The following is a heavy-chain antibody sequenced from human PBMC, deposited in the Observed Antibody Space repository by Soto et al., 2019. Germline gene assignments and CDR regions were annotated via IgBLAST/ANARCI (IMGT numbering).Heavy chain of an antibody. CDR1: GFTFSSYS. J-gene: IGHJ3*02. CDR2: ISSSSSTI. V-gene: IGHV3-48*01. D-gene: IGHD2-21*01. CDR3: ARDIGAYCGGDCYSYAFDI. Sequence: GGSLRLSCAASGFTFSSYSMNWVRQAPGKGLEWVSYISSSSSTIYYADSVKGRFTISRDNAKNSLYLQMNSLRAEDTAVYYSARDIGAYCGGDCYSYAFDIWGQGTMVTVSS.